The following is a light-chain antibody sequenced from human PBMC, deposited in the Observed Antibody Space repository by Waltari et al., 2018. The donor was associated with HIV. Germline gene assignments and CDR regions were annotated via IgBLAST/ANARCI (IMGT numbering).Light chain of an antibody. V-gene: IGLV1-47*01. CDR1: SSNIGRNY. Sequence: QSVVTQPTSASGTPGQRVTISCSGSSSNIGRNYVYWYQQVPGTAPKVLIYRSNQRPSGVPDRFSGSKSGTSASLAISGLRSEDEADYYCAAWDDSLSGPVFGGGTKLTVL. CDR2: RSN. CDR3: AAWDDSLSGPV. J-gene: IGLJ3*02.